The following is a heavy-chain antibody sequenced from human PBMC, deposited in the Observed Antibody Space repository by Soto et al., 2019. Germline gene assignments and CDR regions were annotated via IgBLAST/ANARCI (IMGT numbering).Heavy chain of an antibody. CDR2: ISGSDDST. CDR3: AKGKPGVILAVPLDC. Sequence: EVQLLESGGGLVQPGGSLRLTCAVYGFTLSSYAMNWVRQAPGKGLEWVSGISGSDDSTRYADSAKGRFTISRDNSKNTLYLQMNSLRVEDTAVYYCAKGKPGVILAVPLDCWGQGSRVTVSS. V-gene: IGHV3-23*01. J-gene: IGHJ4*02. CDR1: GFTLSSYA. D-gene: IGHD2-2*01.